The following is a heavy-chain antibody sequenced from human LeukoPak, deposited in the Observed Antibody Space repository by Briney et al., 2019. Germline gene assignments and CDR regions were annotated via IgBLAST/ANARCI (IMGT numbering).Heavy chain of an antibody. CDR2: INHSGST. J-gene: IGHJ6*02. CDR1: GGSFSGYY. D-gene: IGHD1-26*01. Sequence: SETLSLTCAVYGGSFSGYYWSWIRQPPGKGLEWIGEINHSGSTNYNPSLKSRVTISIDTSKNQFSLKLSSVTAADTAVYYCARGSGSHYYGMDVWGQGTTVTVSS. CDR3: ARGSGSHYYGMDV. V-gene: IGHV4-34*01.